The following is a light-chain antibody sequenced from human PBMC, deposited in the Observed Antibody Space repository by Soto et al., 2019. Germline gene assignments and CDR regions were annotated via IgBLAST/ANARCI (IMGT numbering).Light chain of an antibody. Sequence: IQRTQSPSSLSASVGDRVTITCRASQGISNYLAWYQQKPGKVPKILIYAASTLQSGVPPRFSASGSGTDFTLTISSLQPEDVATYYCQKYNDFPWTFGQGTKVDIK. CDR1: QGISNY. V-gene: IGKV1-27*01. J-gene: IGKJ1*01. CDR3: QKYNDFPWT. CDR2: AAS.